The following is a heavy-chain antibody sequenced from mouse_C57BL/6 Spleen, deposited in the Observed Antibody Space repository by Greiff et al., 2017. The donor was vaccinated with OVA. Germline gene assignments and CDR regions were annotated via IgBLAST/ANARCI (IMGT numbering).Heavy chain of an antibody. D-gene: IGHD2-2*01. CDR2: IHPNSGST. V-gene: IGHV1-64*01. CDR3: ARARDGYGGYFDY. Sequence: VQLQQSGAELVKPGASVKLSCKASGYTFTSYWMHWVKQRPGQGLEWIGMIHPNSGSTNYNEKFKSKATLTVDKSSSTAYMQLSSLTSEDSAVYYCARARDGYGGYFDYWGQGTTLTVSS. J-gene: IGHJ2*01. CDR1: GYTFTSYW.